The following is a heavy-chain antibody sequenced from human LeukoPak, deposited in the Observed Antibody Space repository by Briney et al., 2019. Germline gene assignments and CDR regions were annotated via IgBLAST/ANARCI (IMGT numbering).Heavy chain of an antibody. Sequence: QTGGSLRLSCAASGFTFSSYWMHWVRQAPGKGLVWVSRINSDRSSTSYADSVKGRFTISRDNAKNTLYLQMNSLRAGDTAVYYCARGGIAARRNFAYWGQGTLVTVSS. CDR3: ARGGIAARRNFAY. CDR1: GFTFSSYW. CDR2: INSDRSST. J-gene: IGHJ4*02. V-gene: IGHV3-74*01. D-gene: IGHD6-6*01.